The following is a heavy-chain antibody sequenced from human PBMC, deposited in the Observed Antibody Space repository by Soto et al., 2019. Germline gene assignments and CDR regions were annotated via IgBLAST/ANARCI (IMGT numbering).Heavy chain of an antibody. D-gene: IGHD5-12*01. Sequence: EVQLVESGGGLVQPGGCLRLSCAASGSSISKYWMSWVRQAPGKGLEWVADINEDGSQKNYIDSVKGRFTISRDNAKNSLYLQTNSLRVEDAAMYYCARGWMNTFDMWGQGTMVTVSS. CDR2: INEDGSQK. V-gene: IGHV3-7*04. CDR1: GSSISKYW. J-gene: IGHJ3*02. CDR3: ARGWMNTFDM.